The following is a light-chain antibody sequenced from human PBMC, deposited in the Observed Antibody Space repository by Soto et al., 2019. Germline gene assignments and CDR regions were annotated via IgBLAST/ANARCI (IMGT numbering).Light chain of an antibody. CDR1: QSVSSTY. V-gene: IGKV3-20*01. CDR3: QHYGSLVRT. Sequence: EIVLKQSPGTLSLSPGERATLSCRARQSVSSTYLAWYQQQPGQAPRLLIYCASSRATGIPDRFSGSGSGTDFSLTISKLEPEYFAVYYGQHYGSLVRTFCRWTKLSIK. J-gene: IGKJ4*01. CDR2: CAS.